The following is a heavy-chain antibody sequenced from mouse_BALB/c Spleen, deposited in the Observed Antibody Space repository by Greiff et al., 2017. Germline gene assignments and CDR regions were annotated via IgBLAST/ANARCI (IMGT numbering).Heavy chain of an antibody. Sequence: VQLKESGPELEKPGASVKISCKASGYSFTGYNMNWVNQSNGKSLEWIGNIDPYYGGTSYNQKFKGKATLTVDKSSSTAYMQLKSLTSEDSAVYYCAREGDGNYSYAMDYWGQGTSVTVSS. V-gene: IGHV1-39*01. D-gene: IGHD2-1*01. CDR1: GYSFTGYN. CDR2: IDPYYGGT. CDR3: AREGDGNYSYAMDY. J-gene: IGHJ4*01.